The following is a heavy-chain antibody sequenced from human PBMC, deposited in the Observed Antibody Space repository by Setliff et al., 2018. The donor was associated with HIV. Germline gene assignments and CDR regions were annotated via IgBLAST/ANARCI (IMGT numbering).Heavy chain of an antibody. CDR2: IYTSENT. J-gene: IGHJ4*02. CDR3: ARVKRGLEWLPYGYFDY. Sequence: PGGSLRLSCAASGFTFSSYSMNWVRQAPGKGLEWIGYIYTSENTNYNPSLKSRLTISVDTSKNQFSLKLSSVTAADTAVYYCARVKRGLEWLPYGYFDYWGQGTLVTVSS. D-gene: IGHD3-3*01. CDR1: GFTFSSYS. V-gene: IGHV4-4*08.